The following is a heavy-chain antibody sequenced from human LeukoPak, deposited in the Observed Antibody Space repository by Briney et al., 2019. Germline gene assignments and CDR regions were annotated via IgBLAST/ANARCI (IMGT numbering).Heavy chain of an antibody. CDR1: GFTFSSYG. CDR3: AKSRTVSRFYMDV. J-gene: IGHJ6*03. D-gene: IGHD3-3*01. Sequence: GGSLRLSCAASGFTFSSYGISWVRQAPGKGLEWVSAISGSGDSTYYADSVKGRFTISRDNSKNTLYLQMNSLRAEDTAVYYCAKSRTVSRFYMDVWGKGTTVTVSS. CDR2: ISGSGDST. V-gene: IGHV3-23*01.